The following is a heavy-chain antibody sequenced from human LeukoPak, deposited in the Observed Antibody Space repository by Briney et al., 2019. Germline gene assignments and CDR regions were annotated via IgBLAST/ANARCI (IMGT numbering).Heavy chain of an antibody. J-gene: IGHJ5*02. Sequence: SETLSLTCTVSGGSISSSSYYWGWIRQPPGKGLEWIGSIYYSGSTYYNPSLKSRVTISVDTSKNQFSLKLSSVTAADTAVYYCARQVVSGNQGWFDPWGQGTLVTVSS. D-gene: IGHD1-14*01. CDR2: IYYSGST. CDR3: ARQVVSGNQGWFDP. CDR1: GGSISSSSYY. V-gene: IGHV4-39*01.